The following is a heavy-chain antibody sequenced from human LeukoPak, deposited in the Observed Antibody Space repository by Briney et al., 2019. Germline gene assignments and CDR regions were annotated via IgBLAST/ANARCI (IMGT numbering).Heavy chain of an antibody. V-gene: IGHV4-59*08. D-gene: IGHD3-9*01. CDR2: IYYSGST. J-gene: IGHJ3*02. CDR1: GGSISSYY. Sequence: SETLSLTCTVSGGSISSYYWSWIRQPPGKGLEWIGYIYYSGSTNYNPSLKSRVTISVDTSKNQFSLKLSSVTAADTAVYYCARQLRYRDAFDIWGQGTMVTVSS. CDR3: ARQLRYRDAFDI.